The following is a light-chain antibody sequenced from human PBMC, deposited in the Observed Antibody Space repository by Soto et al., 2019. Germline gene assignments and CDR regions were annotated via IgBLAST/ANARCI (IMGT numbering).Light chain of an antibody. Sequence: AIQLTQSPSSLSASVGDRVTITCRASQGIGSALAWYQQKPGKAPKLLIYDASSLESGVPSRFSGSGSGTDFTLTISSLQPEDFATYYCQHYNSYSEAFGQGTKVELK. CDR2: DAS. V-gene: IGKV1-13*02. J-gene: IGKJ1*01. CDR3: QHYNSYSEA. CDR1: QGIGSA.